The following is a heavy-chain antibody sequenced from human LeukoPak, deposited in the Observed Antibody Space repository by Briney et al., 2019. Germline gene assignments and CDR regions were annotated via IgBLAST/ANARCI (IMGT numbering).Heavy chain of an antibody. J-gene: IGHJ4*02. CDR1: GFTFDDYA. CDR2: ITWDAGST. Sequence: GGSLRLSCAASGFTFDDYAMHWVRQAPGKGLEWVSLITWDAGSTYYADSVKGRFIISRDNSKNSLYLQMNSLRAEDTALNYCAKGTSSWHEFDYWGQGTLVTVSS. D-gene: IGHD6-13*01. V-gene: IGHV3-43D*03. CDR3: AKGTSSWHEFDY.